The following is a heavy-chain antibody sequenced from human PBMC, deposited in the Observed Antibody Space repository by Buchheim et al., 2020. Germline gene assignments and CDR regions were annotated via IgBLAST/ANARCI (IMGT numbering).Heavy chain of an antibody. CDR2: INPSGGST. D-gene: IGHD3-16*02. CDR1: GYTFTSYY. Sequence: QVQLVPSGAEVKKPGASVKVSCKASGYTFTSYYMHWVRQAPGQGLEWMGIINPSGGSTSYAQKFQGRVTMARDTSTSTVYMELSSLRSEDTAVYYCARAEYDYVWGSYQSPYFDYWGQGTL. V-gene: IGHV1-46*01. J-gene: IGHJ4*02. CDR3: ARAEYDYVWGSYQSPYFDY.